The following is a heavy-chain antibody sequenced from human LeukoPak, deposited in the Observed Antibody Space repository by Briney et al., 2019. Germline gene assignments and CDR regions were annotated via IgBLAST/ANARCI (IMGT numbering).Heavy chain of an antibody. J-gene: IGHJ6*02. Sequence: GGSLRLSCAASGFTFSSYSMNWVRQAPGKGLEWVSSISSSSSYIYYADSVKGRFTISRDNAKNSLYLQMNSLRAEDTAVYYCAGDQYSSSWYGVGYDYYGMDVWGQGTTVTVSS. CDR2: ISSSSSYI. CDR1: GFTFSSYS. V-gene: IGHV3-21*01. CDR3: AGDQYSSSWYGVGYDYYGMDV. D-gene: IGHD6-13*01.